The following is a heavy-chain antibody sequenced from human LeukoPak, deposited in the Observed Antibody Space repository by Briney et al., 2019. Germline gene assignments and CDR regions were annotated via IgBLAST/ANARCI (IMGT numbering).Heavy chain of an antibody. Sequence: PSQTLSLTCTVSGGSIASGGHYWSWIRQHPEKGLQWVGYMDYGGSPYYNPSLTRRLIISLATSKNQFSLELSSVTAADTAMYYCASRSARPEGYFDYWGQGILVTVSS. CDR3: ASRSARPEGYFDY. D-gene: IGHD3-16*01. CDR2: MDYGGSP. V-gene: IGHV4-31*03. J-gene: IGHJ4*02. CDR1: GGSIASGGHY.